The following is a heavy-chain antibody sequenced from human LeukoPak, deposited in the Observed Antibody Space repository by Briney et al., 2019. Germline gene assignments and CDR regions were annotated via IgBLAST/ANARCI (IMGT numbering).Heavy chain of an antibody. Sequence: PSGTLSLTCDVSGGSISNSNWWSWVRQPPGMGLEWIGEIYHSGSTIYNPSLKSRVTISVDKSKNHVSLKLTSLTAADTAVYYCARVWTTVVIPHAFDIWGQGTMVTVSS. V-gene: IGHV4-4*02. CDR2: IYHSGST. J-gene: IGHJ3*02. D-gene: IGHD4-23*01. CDR1: GGSISNSNW. CDR3: ARVWTTVVIPHAFDI.